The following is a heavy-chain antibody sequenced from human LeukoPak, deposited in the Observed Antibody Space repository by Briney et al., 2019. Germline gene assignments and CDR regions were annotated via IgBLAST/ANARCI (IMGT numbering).Heavy chain of an antibody. J-gene: IGHJ4*02. D-gene: IGHD3-22*01. V-gene: IGHV3-20*04. Sequence: GGSLRLSCTASGFTFGDYAMSWVRQAPGKGLEWVSGINWNGGSTGYADSVKGRFTISRDNAKNSLYLQMNSLRAEDTALYYCARDIESGYYPYYFDYWGQGTLVTVSS. CDR2: INWNGGST. CDR3: ARDIESGYYPYYFDY. CDR1: GFTFGDYA.